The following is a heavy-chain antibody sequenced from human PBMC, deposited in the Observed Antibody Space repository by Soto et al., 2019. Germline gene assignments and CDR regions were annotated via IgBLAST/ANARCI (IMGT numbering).Heavy chain of an antibody. D-gene: IGHD1-7*01. CDR3: ARDLSHWNYVGVYFNY. CDR1: GYTFTSYY. J-gene: IGHJ4*02. Sequence: ASVKVSCKASGYTFTSYYMHWVRQAPGQGLEWMGIINPSGGSTSYAQKFQGRVTMTRDTSTSTVYMELSSLRSEDTAVYYCARDLSHWNYVGVYFNYWGQGTLVTVSS. V-gene: IGHV1-46*03. CDR2: INPSGGST.